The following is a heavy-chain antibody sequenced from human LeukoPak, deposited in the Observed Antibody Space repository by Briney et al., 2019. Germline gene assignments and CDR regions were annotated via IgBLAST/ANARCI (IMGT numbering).Heavy chain of an antibody. D-gene: IGHD5-24*01. CDR3: ARGYQRWQTH. CDR1: GGSFSGYY. Sequence: PSETLSLTCAVYGGSFSGYYWSWIRQPPGKGLEWIGEINHGGSTNYNPSLKSRVTISVDTSKNQFSLKLSSVTAADTAVYYCARGYQRWQTHWGQGTLVTVSS. CDR2: INHGGST. V-gene: IGHV4-34*01. J-gene: IGHJ4*02.